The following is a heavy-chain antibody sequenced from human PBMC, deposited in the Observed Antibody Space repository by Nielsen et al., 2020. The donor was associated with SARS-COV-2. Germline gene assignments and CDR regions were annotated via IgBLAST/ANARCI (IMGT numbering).Heavy chain of an antibody. D-gene: IGHD6-19*01. CDR1: GFTFSSYS. Sequence: GESLKISCAASGFTFSSYSMNWVRQAPGKGLEWVSYISSSGSTIYYADSVKGRFTISRDNAKNSLYLQMNSLRAEDTAVYYCARGIAVAGTPIGGQGTLVTVSS. CDR3: ARGIAVAGTPI. J-gene: IGHJ4*02. CDR2: ISSSGSTI. V-gene: IGHV3-48*04.